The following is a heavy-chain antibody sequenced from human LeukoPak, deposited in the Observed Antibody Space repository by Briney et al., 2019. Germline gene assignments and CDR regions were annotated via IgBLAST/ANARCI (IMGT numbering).Heavy chain of an antibody. CDR2: MNPNSGNT. CDR3: ARGYSSSWYYFDY. Sequence: ASVKVSCKASGYTFTSYDINWVRQATGQGLEWMGWMNPNSGNTGYAQKFQGRVTMTRNTSISTAYMELSSLRSEDTVVYYRARGYSSSWYYFDYRGQGTLVTVSS. J-gene: IGHJ4*02. V-gene: IGHV1-8*01. CDR1: GYTFTSYD. D-gene: IGHD6-13*01.